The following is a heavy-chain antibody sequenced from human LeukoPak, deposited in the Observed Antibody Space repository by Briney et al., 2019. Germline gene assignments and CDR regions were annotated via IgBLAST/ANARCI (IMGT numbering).Heavy chain of an antibody. CDR1: GYIFSDYY. CDR3: ARVRGALVARYFDY. V-gene: IGHV1-2*02. CDR2: INPHSGDT. Sequence: ASVKVSCKASGYIFSDYYMHWVRQAPGQGPEWMGWINPHSGDTDYAQKFRGRVTMTRDTSVNTAYMVLNSLRADDTAIYYCARVRGALVARYFDYWGQGTLVTVSS. D-gene: IGHD2-8*02. J-gene: IGHJ4*02.